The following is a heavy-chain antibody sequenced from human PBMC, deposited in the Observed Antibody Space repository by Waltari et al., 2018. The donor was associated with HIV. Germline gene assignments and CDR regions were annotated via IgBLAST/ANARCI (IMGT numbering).Heavy chain of an antibody. CDR3: ATARETMGVDFDY. D-gene: IGHD3-10*01. CDR1: GGDFISHS. V-gene: IGHV1-69*02. Sequence: QVQLVQSGAEVRKPGSSVKVSCKTSGGDFISHSINWVRQAPGQGLEWMGRIIPANDKVTYAHKAQGRVTITADKSTSTAYMEMTNLRSGDTATYYCATARETMGVDFDYWGQGTLITVSS. J-gene: IGHJ4*02. CDR2: IIPANDKV.